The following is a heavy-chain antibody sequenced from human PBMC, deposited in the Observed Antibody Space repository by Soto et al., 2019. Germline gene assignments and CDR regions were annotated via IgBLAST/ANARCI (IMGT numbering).Heavy chain of an antibody. J-gene: IGHJ4*02. CDR3: ARHHDS. V-gene: IGHV4-59*08. CDR2: IYYSGST. CDR1: GGSISSYY. Sequence: SETLSLTCTVSGGSISSYYWSWIRQPPGKVLELIGYIYYSGSTNYNPSLKSRVTISVDTSKNQCSLKLSSVTAADTAVYYCARHHDSWGQGTLVTVSS.